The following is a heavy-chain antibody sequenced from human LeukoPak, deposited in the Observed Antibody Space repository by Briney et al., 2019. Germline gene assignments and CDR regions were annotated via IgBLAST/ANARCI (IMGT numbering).Heavy chain of an antibody. J-gene: IGHJ4*02. D-gene: IGHD5-18*01. V-gene: IGHV3-23*01. CDR2: IGGSGGRT. Sequence: PGGSLRLSCAASGFTFSSDAMSWVRQAPGKGLEWVSAIGGSGGRTSYAASVQGRFTISRDNSKNTLYLQLNSLRAEDTAVYYCAKAYSYGLDSWGQGTLVTVSS. CDR3: AKAYSYGLDS. CDR1: GFTFSSDA.